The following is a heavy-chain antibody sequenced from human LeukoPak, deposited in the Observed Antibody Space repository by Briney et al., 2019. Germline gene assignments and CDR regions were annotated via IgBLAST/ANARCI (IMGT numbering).Heavy chain of an antibody. J-gene: IGHJ4*02. V-gene: IGHV3-23*01. Sequence: PGGSLRLSCAASGFTFSSYAMSWVRQAPGKGLEWVSAISGSGGSTYYADSVKGRFTISRDNAKNSLYLQVNSLRAEDTAVYYCATVAIAVADDDYWGQGTLVTVSS. CDR3: ATVAIAVADDDY. CDR1: GFTFSSYA. D-gene: IGHD6-19*01. CDR2: ISGSGGST.